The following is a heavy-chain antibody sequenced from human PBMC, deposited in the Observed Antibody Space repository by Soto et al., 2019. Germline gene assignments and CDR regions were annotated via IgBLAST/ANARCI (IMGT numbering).Heavy chain of an antibody. D-gene: IGHD1-26*01. J-gene: IGHJ6*02. CDR3: ARGVREPVSYSYGMDV. Sequence: QVQLVQSGAEVKKPGSSVKVSCKASGGTFSSYAISWVRQAPGQGLEWMGGIRPIFVTANYAQKFQGRVTITAEESTSTAYMELRSLRSEDTAVYYCARGVREPVSYSYGMDVWGQGTTVTVSS. CDR1: GGTFSSYA. CDR2: IRPIFVTA. V-gene: IGHV1-69*01.